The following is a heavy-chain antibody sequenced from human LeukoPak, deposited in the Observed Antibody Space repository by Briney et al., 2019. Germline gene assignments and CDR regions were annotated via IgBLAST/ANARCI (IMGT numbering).Heavy chain of an antibody. Sequence: SETLSLTCTVSGGSISSYYWSWIRQPPGKGLEWIGYIYYSGSTNYNPSLKSRVTISVDTSKNQCSLKLSSVTAADTAVYYCARINYDSSGYRSDYWGQGTLVTVSS. D-gene: IGHD3-22*01. J-gene: IGHJ4*02. V-gene: IGHV4-59*01. CDR3: ARINYDSSGYRSDY. CDR2: IYYSGST. CDR1: GGSISSYY.